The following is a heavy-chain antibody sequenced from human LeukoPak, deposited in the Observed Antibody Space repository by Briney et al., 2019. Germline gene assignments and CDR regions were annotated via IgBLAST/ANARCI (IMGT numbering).Heavy chain of an antibody. CDR1: GGSFSGYY. J-gene: IGHJ3*02. CDR3: ATCLSYYYDSSGYQVRDAFDM. CDR2: INHRGST. V-gene: IGHV4-34*01. D-gene: IGHD3-22*01. Sequence: SETLSLTCASYGGSFSGYYWSWIRQPPGKGLEWIGEINHRGSTDYNPSLRSRVTISVDTSKNQFSLKLNSVTAADTAVYYCATCLSYYYDSSGYQVRDAFDMWGQGTMVTVSS.